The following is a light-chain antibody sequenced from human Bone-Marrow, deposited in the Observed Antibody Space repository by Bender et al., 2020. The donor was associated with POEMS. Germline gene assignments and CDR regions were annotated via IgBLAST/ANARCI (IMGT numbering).Light chain of an antibody. CDR2: SDK. Sequence: QSVLTQPPSASGTPGQRVTISCSGSNSNIGTNAVNWYQPFPGTAPKLLLYSDKQRPSGVPDRFYAFKSGTSASLAISGLQSEDEADYYCAAWDAGLSGGVFGGGTKLTVL. V-gene: IGLV1-44*01. CDR1: NSNIGTNA. CDR3: AAWDAGLSGGV. J-gene: IGLJ3*02.